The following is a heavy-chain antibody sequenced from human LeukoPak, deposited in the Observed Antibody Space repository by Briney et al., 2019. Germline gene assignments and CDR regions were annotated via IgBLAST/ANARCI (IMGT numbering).Heavy chain of an antibody. J-gene: IGHJ3*02. V-gene: IGHV4-39*07. CDR2: IYYSGST. Sequence: SETLSLTRTVSGGSISSSSYYWGWIRQPPGKGLEWIGSIYYSGSTYYNPSPKSRVTISVDTSKNQFSLKLSSVTAADTAVYYCARVFKDIIYVWGSYRYTAFDIWGQGTMVTVSS. CDR3: ARVFKDIIYVWGSYRYTAFDI. CDR1: GGSISSSSYY. D-gene: IGHD3-16*02.